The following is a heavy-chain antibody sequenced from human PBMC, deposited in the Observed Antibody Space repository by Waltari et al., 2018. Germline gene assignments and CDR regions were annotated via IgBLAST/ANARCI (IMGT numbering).Heavy chain of an antibody. CDR2: INPKVGGV. CDR1: GYTFTDYY. V-gene: IGHV1-2*02. CDR3: ATGFQTYEYDSSAFYLR. D-gene: IGHD3-22*01. Sequence: QVQLVQSGAEVKKPGASVKVSCQTSGYTFTDYYIHWVRQAPGQGLEWMGGINPKVGGVKYAQKFQDRVTMTRDTSINTAYLELGRLKSDDTAVFFCATGFQTYEYDSSAFYLRWGQGTLVNVSS. J-gene: IGHJ4*02.